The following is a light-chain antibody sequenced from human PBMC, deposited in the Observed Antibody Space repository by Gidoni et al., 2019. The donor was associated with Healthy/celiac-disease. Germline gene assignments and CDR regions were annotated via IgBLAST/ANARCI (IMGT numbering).Light chain of an antibody. CDR3: QSADSSGTYVV. Sequence: YELTQPPSVSVSPGQTARITCSGNALPKQYAYWYQQKTGQAPVLVIYKDSERPSGIPERFSGSSSGTTVTLTISGVQAEDEADYYCQSADSSGTYVVFGGGTKLTVL. CDR2: KDS. J-gene: IGLJ2*01. V-gene: IGLV3-25*03. CDR1: ALPKQY.